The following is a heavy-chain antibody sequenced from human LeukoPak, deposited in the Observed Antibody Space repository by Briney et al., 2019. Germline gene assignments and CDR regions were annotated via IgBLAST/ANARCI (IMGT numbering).Heavy chain of an antibody. CDR3: AKDSKLRYFDWLRKGDAFDI. D-gene: IGHD3-9*01. Sequence: PGGSLRLSCAASGFTFSSYGMHWVRQAPGKGLEWVAFIRYDGSNKYYADSVKGRFTISRDNSKNTLYLQMNSLRAEDTAVYYCAKDSKLRYFDWLRKGDAFDIWGQGTMVTVSS. CDR1: GFTFSSYG. V-gene: IGHV3-30*02. CDR2: IRYDGSNK. J-gene: IGHJ3*02.